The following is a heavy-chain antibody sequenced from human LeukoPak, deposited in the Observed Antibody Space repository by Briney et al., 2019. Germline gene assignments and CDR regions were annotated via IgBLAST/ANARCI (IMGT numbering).Heavy chain of an antibody. CDR3: ARGIDSLAYCGGDCYSGIDY. D-gene: IGHD2-21*02. V-gene: IGHV1-18*01. J-gene: IGHJ4*02. CDR1: GYTFTSYG. Sequence: GASVTVSCKASGYTFTSYGISWVRQAPGQGLEWMGWISAYNGNTNYAQKLQGRVTMTTDTSTSTAYMELRSLRSDDTAVYYCARGIDSLAYCGGDCYSGIDYWGQGTLVTVSS. CDR2: ISAYNGNT.